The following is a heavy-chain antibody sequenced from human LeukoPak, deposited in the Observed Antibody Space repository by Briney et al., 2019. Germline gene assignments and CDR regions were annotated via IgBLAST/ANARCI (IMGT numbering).Heavy chain of an antibody. D-gene: IGHD6-6*01. CDR2: INPSGGST. CDR3: AREGSSSTFDY. CDR1: GYTFTGSY. J-gene: IGHJ4*02. V-gene: IGHV1-46*01. Sequence: ASVKVSCKASGYTFTGSYMHWVRQAPGQGLEWMGIINPSGGSTSYAQKFQGRVTMTRDMSTSTVYMELSSLRSEDTAVYYCAREGSSSTFDYWGQGTLVTVSS.